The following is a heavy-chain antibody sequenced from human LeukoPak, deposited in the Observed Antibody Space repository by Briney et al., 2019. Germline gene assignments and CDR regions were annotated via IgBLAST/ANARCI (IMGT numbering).Heavy chain of an antibody. D-gene: IGHD4-11*01. J-gene: IGHJ6*03. Sequence: SQTLSLTCTVSGGSISSGDYYWSWIRQPPGKGLEWIGYIYYSGSTYYNPSLKSRVTISVDTSKNQLSLKLSSVTAADTAVYYCARECPMTTLGGYYYMDVWGKGTTVTVSS. CDR1: GGSISSGDYY. CDR3: ARECPMTTLGGYYYMDV. CDR2: IYYSGST. V-gene: IGHV4-30-4*08.